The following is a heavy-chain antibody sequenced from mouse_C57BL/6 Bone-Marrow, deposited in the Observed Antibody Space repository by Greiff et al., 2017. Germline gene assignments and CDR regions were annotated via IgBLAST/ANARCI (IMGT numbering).Heavy chain of an antibody. D-gene: IGHD1-1*01. CDR2: ISGGGGNT. V-gene: IGHV5-9*01. J-gene: IGHJ2*01. CDR1: GFTFSSYT. CDR3: ARLLITTVVDYLDY. Sequence: EVNVVESGGGLVKPGGSLKLSCAASGFTFSSYTMSWVRQTPEKRLEWVATISGGGGNTYSPDSVKGRFTISRDNAKNTLYLQMSSRRSEDTALYYCARLLITTVVDYLDYWGQGTTLTVSS.